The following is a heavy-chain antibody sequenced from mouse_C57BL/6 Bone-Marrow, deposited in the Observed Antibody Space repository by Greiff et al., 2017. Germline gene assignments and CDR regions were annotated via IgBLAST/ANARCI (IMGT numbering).Heavy chain of an antibody. Sequence: QVQLQQSGAELARPGASVKLSCKASGYTFTSYGISWVKQRTGQGLEWIGEIYPRSGNTYYNEKFKGKATLTADKSSSTAYMELRSLTSEDSAVYFCARGAVYGSSPFYWYFDVWGTGTTVTVSS. CDR1: GYTFTSYG. CDR3: ARGAVYGSSPFYWYFDV. D-gene: IGHD1-1*01. J-gene: IGHJ1*03. CDR2: IYPRSGNT. V-gene: IGHV1-81*01.